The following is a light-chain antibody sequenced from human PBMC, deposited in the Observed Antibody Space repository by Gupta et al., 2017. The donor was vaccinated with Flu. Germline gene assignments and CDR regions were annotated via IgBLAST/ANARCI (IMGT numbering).Light chain of an antibody. Sequence: DIQMTQSPSSLSASVGDRITITCRASQRIRYDLAWYQQKPGKATKRLVYAASSLQSGVPSRFTGSGSGTEFTLKISGLQAEDLAAYYCLQYNSYPWTFGQGTKVEIK. CDR1: QRIRYD. V-gene: IGKV1-17*01. CDR2: AAS. J-gene: IGKJ1*01. CDR3: LQYNSYPWT.